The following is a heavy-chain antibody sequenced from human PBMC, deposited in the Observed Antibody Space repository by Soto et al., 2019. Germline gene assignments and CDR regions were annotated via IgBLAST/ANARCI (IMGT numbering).Heavy chain of an antibody. D-gene: IGHD6-13*01. J-gene: IGHJ4*02. Sequence: QVQLQQWGAGLLKPSETLSLTCAVYGGSISGHYWNWIRQPPGKGLEWIGEINHSGRTKYNPSLNSRVTISVDTSKNQCALNLGSVAAADTAVYFCARGNIAAALVYWGQGTLVTVSS. CDR2: INHSGRT. CDR1: GGSISGHY. CDR3: ARGNIAAALVY. V-gene: IGHV4-34*01.